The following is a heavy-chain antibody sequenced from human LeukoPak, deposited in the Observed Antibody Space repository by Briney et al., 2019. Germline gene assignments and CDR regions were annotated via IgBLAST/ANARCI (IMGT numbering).Heavy chain of an antibody. V-gene: IGHV3-23*01. CDR1: GFTFSSYA. CDR2: ISGSGGSK. CDR3: AKYAAVAGTPFDY. D-gene: IGHD6-19*01. J-gene: IGHJ4*02. Sequence: GGSLRLSCVASGFTFSSYAMSWVRQAPGEGLEWVSVISGSGGSKYYEDSVTGRFTISRDNSKNTLYLQMNSLRAEDTAVYYCAKYAAVAGTPFDYWGQGTLVTVSS.